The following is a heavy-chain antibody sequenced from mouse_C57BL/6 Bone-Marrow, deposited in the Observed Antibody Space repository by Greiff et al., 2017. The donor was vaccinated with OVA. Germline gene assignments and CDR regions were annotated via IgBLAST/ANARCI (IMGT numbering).Heavy chain of an antibody. CDR1: GYSFTGYF. Sequence: VQLQQSGPELVKPGDSVKISCKASGYSFTGYFMNWVMQSHGKSLEWIGRINPYNGDTFYNQKFKGKATLTVDKSSSTAHMELRSLTSEDSAVYYCARGGGGSSYDAMDYWGQGTSVTVSS. J-gene: IGHJ4*01. CDR3: ARGGGGSSYDAMDY. D-gene: IGHD1-1*01. CDR2: INPYNGDT. V-gene: IGHV1-20*01.